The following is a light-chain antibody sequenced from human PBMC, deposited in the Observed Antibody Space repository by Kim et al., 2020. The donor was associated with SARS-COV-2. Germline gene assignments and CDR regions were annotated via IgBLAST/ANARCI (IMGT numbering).Light chain of an antibody. J-gene: IGKJ4*01. CDR3: QQYGSSPLT. CDR1: QSVSRY. V-gene: IGKV3-20*01. Sequence: EIVLTQSPGTLSLSPGERATLSCRPSQSVSRYLAWYQQKPGQAPRLLIYSISTRATGIPDRFTGSGSGTDFTLTISRLEPEDFAMYYCQQYGSSPLTFGGETKVDIK. CDR2: SIS.